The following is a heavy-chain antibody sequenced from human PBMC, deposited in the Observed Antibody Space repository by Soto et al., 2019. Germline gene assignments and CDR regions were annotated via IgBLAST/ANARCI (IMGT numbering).Heavy chain of an antibody. CDR3: ATLAGSEYEPLWWFDP. D-gene: IGHD3-3*01. V-gene: IGHV5-51*01. J-gene: IGHJ5*02. CDR2: IYPGDSDT. CDR1: GYSLTNYW. Sequence: PGESLWSSCKASGYSLTNYWIGWVRQMPGKGLEWMGIIYPGDSDTRYSPSFQGQVTISADKSISTAYLQWSSLRASDTAMYYCATLAGSEYEPLWWFDPWGQGTLVTVSS.